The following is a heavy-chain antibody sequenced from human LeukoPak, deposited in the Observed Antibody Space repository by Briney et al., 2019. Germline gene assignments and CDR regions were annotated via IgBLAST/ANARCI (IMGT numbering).Heavy chain of an antibody. V-gene: IGHV4-38-2*02. CDR2: IYHSGST. Sequence: PSETLSLTCSVSGYSINSDYYWGWIRQPPGKGLEWIGSIYHSGSTYYNPSLKSRVTISVDTSKNQFSLKLSSVTAADTAMYYCATSWFYYGSGSYYFDSWGQGTLVTVSS. CDR3: ATSWFYYGSGSYYFDS. D-gene: IGHD3-10*01. J-gene: IGHJ4*02. CDR1: GYSINSDYY.